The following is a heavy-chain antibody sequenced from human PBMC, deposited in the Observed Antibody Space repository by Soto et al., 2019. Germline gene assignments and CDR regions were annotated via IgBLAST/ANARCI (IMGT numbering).Heavy chain of an antibody. J-gene: IGHJ4*02. Sequence: PGGSLRLSCVASGFIFSNHWLSWVRQAPGKGLEWVANIKQDGSEKYYVDPVKGRFTISRDNAKNSLCLQMNSLRADDTAVYYCTTLSSTWPTGGDYWGQGTLVTVS. V-gene: IGHV3-7*03. CDR1: GFIFSNHW. D-gene: IGHD6-13*01. CDR2: IKQDGSEK. CDR3: TTLSSTWPTGGDY.